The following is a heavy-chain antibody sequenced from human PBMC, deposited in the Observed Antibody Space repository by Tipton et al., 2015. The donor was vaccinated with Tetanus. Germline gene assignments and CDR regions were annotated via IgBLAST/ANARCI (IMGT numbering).Heavy chain of an antibody. J-gene: IGHJ4*02. D-gene: IGHD1-14*01. V-gene: IGHV4-59*01. CDR2: IYYSGST. Sequence: TLSLTCAVSGGPIRGYYWSWIRQPPGKELEWIGWIYYSGSTKNNPSLKSRVTISVDTSKNQISLKLSSVTAADTAVYYCARGTGDYWGQGTLVAVSS. CDR3: ARGTGDY. CDR1: GGPIRGYY.